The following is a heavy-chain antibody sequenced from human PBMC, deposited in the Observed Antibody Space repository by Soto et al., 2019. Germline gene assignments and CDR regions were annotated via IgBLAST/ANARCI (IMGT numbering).Heavy chain of an antibody. CDR1: GGSFSGYY. V-gene: IGHV4-34*01. J-gene: IGHJ4*02. CDR2: INHSGST. D-gene: IGHD2-21*01. CDR3: ARDKIPGLFDY. Sequence: SETLSLTCAVYGGSFSGYYWSWIRQPPGKGLEWIGEINHSGSTNYNPSLKSRVTISVDTSKNQFSLKLTSVTAADTAVYYCARDKIPGLFDYWGQGTLVTVS.